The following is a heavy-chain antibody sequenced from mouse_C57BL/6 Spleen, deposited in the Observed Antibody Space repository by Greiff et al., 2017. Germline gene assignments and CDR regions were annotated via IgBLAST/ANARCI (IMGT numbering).Heavy chain of an antibody. D-gene: IGHD1-1*01. CDR2: ISYDGSN. J-gene: IGHJ4*01. Sequence: EVKVEESGPGLVKPSQSLSLTCSVTGYSITSGYYWNWIRQFPGNKLEWMGYISYDGSNNYNPSLKNRISITRDTSKNQFFLKLNSVTTEDTATYYCARESSYDAMDYWGQGTSVTVSS. CDR3: ARESSYDAMDY. V-gene: IGHV3-6*01. CDR1: GYSITSGYY.